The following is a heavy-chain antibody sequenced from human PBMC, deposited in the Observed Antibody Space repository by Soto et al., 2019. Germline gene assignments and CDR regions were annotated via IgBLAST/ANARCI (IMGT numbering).Heavy chain of an antibody. V-gene: IGHV3-23*01. CDR2: ISGSGDRT. CDR3: VKDDGGYPSTAPH. D-gene: IGHD3-22*01. Sequence: EVQLLESGGGLVQPGGSLRLSCAASGITISNYPMSWVRQAPGKGLDRVSGISGSGDRTYYADSAKGRLTISKDISRNSLSLQLDSLGVEDTAVYFCVKDDGGYPSTAPHWGQGTLVTVSS. J-gene: IGHJ4*02. CDR1: GITISNYP.